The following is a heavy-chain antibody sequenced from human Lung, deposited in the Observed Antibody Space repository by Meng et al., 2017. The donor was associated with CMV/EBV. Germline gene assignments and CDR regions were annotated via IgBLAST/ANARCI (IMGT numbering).Heavy chain of an antibody. V-gene: IGHV4-34*01. D-gene: IGHD6-6*01. Sequence: XXXLTXGIYGGSLSGYYWSWIRQTPGKGLEWIGEIRHSGDITNYNPSLKSRVTISIDTSKKQFSLKLSAVTAADTAVYYCARQYSSSYYSDYWGQGNPVNGAS. J-gene: IGHJ4*02. CDR1: GGSLSGYY. CDR2: IRHSGDIT. CDR3: ARQYSSSYYSDY.